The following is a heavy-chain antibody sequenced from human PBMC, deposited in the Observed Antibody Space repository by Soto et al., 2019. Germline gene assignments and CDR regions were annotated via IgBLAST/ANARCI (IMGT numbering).Heavy chain of an antibody. CDR3: ARGRYGDY. J-gene: IGHJ4*02. D-gene: IGHD1-1*01. CDR1: GYGFTTSG. CDR2: ISAHNGNT. V-gene: IGHV1-18*01. Sequence: QVHLVQSGAEVKKPGASVKVSCKGSGYGFTTSGITWVRQAPGQGLEWMAWISAHNGNTNYAQKLQGRGTVTRETSTSTAYMELRSLRSDDTAVYSCARGRYGDYWGQGDLVTVSS.